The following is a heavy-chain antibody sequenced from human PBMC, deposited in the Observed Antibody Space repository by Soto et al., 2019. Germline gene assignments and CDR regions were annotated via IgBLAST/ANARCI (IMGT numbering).Heavy chain of an antibody. D-gene: IGHD2-2*01. CDR3: ARDARRYCSSTSCYLGNWFDP. Sequence: QVQLVQSGAEVKKPGASVKVSCKASGYTFTSYGISWVRQAPGQGLEWMGWISAYNGNTNYAQKLQGRVTMTTDTSTSTAYMELRSLRSDDTAVYYCARDARRYCSSTSCYLGNWFDPWGQGTLVTVSS. V-gene: IGHV1-18*01. J-gene: IGHJ5*02. CDR1: GYTFTSYG. CDR2: ISAYNGNT.